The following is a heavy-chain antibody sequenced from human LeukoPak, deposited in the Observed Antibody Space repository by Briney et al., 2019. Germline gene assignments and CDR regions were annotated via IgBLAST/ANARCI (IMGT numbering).Heavy chain of an antibody. CDR1: GFTFRTYS. J-gene: IGHJ4*02. D-gene: IGHD5-24*01. CDR3: AREFGHNRWYFDY. V-gene: IGHV3-30*03. CDR2: VSADGRTQ. Sequence: RAGGSLRLSCAASGFTFRTYSIHWVRQAPGKGLEWVTVVSADGRTQLYSDSVKGRFTVSRDNSLNTLHLQMNSLKTEDTAVYYCAREFGHNRWYFDYWGQGALVTVSS.